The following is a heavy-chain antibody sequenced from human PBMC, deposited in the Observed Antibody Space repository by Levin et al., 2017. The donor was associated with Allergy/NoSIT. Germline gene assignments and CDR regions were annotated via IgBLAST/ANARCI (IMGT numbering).Heavy chain of an antibody. CDR2: ISSSGSTI. D-gene: IGHD6-19*01. CDR3: ARGGIAVAGTPDAFDI. Sequence: GESLKISCAASGFTFSDYYMSWIRQAPGKGLEWVSYISSSGSTIYYADSVKGRFTISRDNAKNSLYLQMNSLRAEDTAVYYCARGGIAVAGTPDAFDIWGQGTMVTVSS. J-gene: IGHJ3*02. V-gene: IGHV3-11*01. CDR1: GFTFSDYY.